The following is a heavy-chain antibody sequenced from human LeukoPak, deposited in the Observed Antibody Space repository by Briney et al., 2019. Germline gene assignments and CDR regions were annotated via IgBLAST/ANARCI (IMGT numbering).Heavy chain of an antibody. CDR2: ISYDGSNK. D-gene: IGHD3-10*01. J-gene: IGHJ4*02. CDR3: AKDHGESYYGSGSLFDY. CDR1: GFTFSSYG. V-gene: IGHV3-30*18. Sequence: PGRSLRLSCAASGFTFSSYGMHWVRQAPGKGLEWVAVISYDGSNKYYADSVKGRFTISRDNSKNTLYLQMNSLRAEDTAVYYCAKDHGESYYGSGSLFDYWGQGTLVTVPS.